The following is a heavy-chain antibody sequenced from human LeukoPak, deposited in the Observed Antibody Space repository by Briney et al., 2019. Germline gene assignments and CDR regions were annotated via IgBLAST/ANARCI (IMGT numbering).Heavy chain of an antibody. D-gene: IGHD3-10*01. Sequence: SETRSLTCSLSGGSITKYYWRWIRQPPGKGRGWIAWIYSGGNTDYNRSLKSRVTISGGTSNNQFSLSRACLTASHTAAYFCARTGEYSGSGPSWAFDIWGQGTMVTVYS. CDR3: ARTGEYSGSGPSWAFDI. J-gene: IGHJ3*02. CDR1: GGSITKYY. V-gene: IGHV4-4*09. CDR2: IYSGGNT.